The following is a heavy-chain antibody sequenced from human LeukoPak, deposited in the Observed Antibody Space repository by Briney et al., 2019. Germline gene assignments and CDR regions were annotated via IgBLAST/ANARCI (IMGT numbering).Heavy chain of an antibody. V-gene: IGHV3-20*04. CDR3: AKDSIAVAGTGQYYMDV. D-gene: IGHD6-19*01. CDR2: INWNGGST. CDR1: GFTFDDYG. Sequence: PGGSLRLSCAASGFTFDDYGMSWVRQAPGKGLEWVSGINWNGGSTGYADSVKGRFTISRDNSKNSLYLQMNSLRAEDTALYYCAKDSIAVAGTGQYYMDVWGKGTTVTVSS. J-gene: IGHJ6*03.